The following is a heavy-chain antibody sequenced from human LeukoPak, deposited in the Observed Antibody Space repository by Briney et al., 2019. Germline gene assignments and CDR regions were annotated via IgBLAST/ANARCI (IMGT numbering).Heavy chain of an antibody. J-gene: IGHJ3*02. CDR3: ADIAAAGSDAFDI. Sequence: ASVKVSCKASGYTFTGYYMHWVRQAPGQGLEWMGWINPNSGGTNYAQKFQDRVTMTRDKSISTAYMELSRLRSDDTAVYYCADIAAAGSDAFDIWGQRTMVTVSS. D-gene: IGHD6-13*01. CDR1: GYTFTGYY. V-gene: IGHV1-2*02. CDR2: INPNSGGT.